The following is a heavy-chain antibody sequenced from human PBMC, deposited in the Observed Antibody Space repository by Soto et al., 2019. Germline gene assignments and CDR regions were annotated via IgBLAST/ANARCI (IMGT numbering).Heavy chain of an antibody. D-gene: IGHD6-25*01. CDR1: GYTFTSYY. J-gene: IGHJ4*02. CDR3: AREAVEQRLAQDFDY. Sequence: ASVNVSWKASGYTFTSYYMHWVRQAPGQGLELMGIINPSGGSTSYAQKFQGRVTMTRXXXXXXVXTXLXXXXSEXTAVYYCAREAVEQRLAQDFDYWGQGTLVTVSS. V-gene: IGHV1-46*01. CDR2: INPSGGST.